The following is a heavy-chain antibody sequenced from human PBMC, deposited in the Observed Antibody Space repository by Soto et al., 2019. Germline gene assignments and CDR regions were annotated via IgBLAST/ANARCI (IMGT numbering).Heavy chain of an antibody. CDR3: ARDRYYDSSGSPDY. CDR1: GYTFTSYA. Sequence: ASVKVSCKASGYTFTSYAMHWVRQAPGQRLEWMGWINVGNGNTKYSQKFQGRVSITRDTSASTAYMEVSSLRSEDTAVYYCARDRYYDSSGSPDYWGQGTLVTVSS. V-gene: IGHV1-3*01. CDR2: INVGNGNT. J-gene: IGHJ4*02. D-gene: IGHD3-22*01.